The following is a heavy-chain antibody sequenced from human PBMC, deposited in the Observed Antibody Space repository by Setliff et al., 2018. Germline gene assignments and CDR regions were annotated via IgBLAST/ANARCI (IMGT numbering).Heavy chain of an antibody. J-gene: IGHJ5*02. V-gene: IGHV4-34*01. Sequence: SETLSLTCTVYGGSFSNYYWSWIRQPPGKGLEWIGEINHSGSTNYNSSLTSRVTISVDTSKKQFSLMLTSVTAADTAVYYCARYIPSAGCFDPWGQGALVTVSS. D-gene: IGHD2-21*01. CDR1: GGSFSNYY. CDR3: ARYIPSAGCFDP. CDR2: INHSGST.